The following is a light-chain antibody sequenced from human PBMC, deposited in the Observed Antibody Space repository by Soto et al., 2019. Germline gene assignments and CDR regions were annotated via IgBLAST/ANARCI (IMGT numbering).Light chain of an antibody. Sequence: QSALTQPASVSGSPGQSITISCTGTSSDDGSYNLVSWYQQYPGKAPKLMIYEDDERPSGVSNRFSGSKSGNTASLTISGLQAEYEADYYCYSYAGRSTSVFGGGNKVTVL. J-gene: IGLJ2*01. V-gene: IGLV2-23*01. CDR2: EDD. CDR3: YSYAGRSTSV. CDR1: SSDDGSYNL.